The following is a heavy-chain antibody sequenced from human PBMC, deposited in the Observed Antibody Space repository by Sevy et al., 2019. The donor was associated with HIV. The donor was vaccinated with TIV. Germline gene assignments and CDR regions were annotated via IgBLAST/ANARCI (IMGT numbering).Heavy chain of an antibody. V-gene: IGHV3-30*02. CDR3: ARGTPAFCTGGVCFNWFDP. Sequence: GGSLRLSCAASRFIFNGYGMHWVRQAPGKGLESVAFIRYDGSNKYYADSVKGRFTISRDDSKNTLYLQMNSLRAEDTALYYCARGTPAFCTGGVCFNWFDPWGQGSLVTVSS. CDR2: IRYDGSNK. D-gene: IGHD2-8*02. J-gene: IGHJ5*02. CDR1: RFIFNGYG.